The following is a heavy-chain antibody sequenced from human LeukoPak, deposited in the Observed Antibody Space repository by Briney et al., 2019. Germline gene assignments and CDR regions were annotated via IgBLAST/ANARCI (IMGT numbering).Heavy chain of an antibody. CDR2: VWYDGTIK. J-gene: IGHJ5*02. CDR1: GFNFTTYG. Sequence: GGSLRLSCAASGFNFTTYGMHWVRQAPGKGLEWVALVWYDGTIKCYADSVKGRFTISRDNSKNTLFLQMSSLRAEDTALYYCARGGRGASNWTPYNWFDPWGQGTLVTVSS. D-gene: IGHD3/OR15-3a*01. CDR3: ARGGRGASNWTPYNWFDP. V-gene: IGHV3-33*01.